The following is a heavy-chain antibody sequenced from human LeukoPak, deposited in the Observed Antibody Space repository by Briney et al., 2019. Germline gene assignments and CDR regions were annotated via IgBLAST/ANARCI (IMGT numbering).Heavy chain of an antibody. CDR3: ARGGPSSGRWMFDGY. CDR2: INPSGGST. V-gene: IGHV1-46*01. Sequence: APVKVSCKASGYTFTSYYMHWVRQAPGQGLEWMGIINPSGGSTSYAQKFQGRVTMTRDMSTSTVYMELSSLRSEDTAVYYCARGGPSSGRWMFDGYWGQGTLVTVSS. D-gene: IGHD6-19*01. CDR1: GYTFTSYY. J-gene: IGHJ4*02.